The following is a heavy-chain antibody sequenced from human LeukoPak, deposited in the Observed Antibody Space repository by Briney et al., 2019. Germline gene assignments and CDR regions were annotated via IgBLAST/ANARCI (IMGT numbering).Heavy chain of an antibody. D-gene: IGHD3-10*01. CDR2: IHTSGST. CDR3: ARSTGDYGSGSLAH. CDR1: GGSISRGNYY. Sequence: SETLSLTCTVSGGSISRGNYYWTWIRQPAGKGLEWIGRIHTSGSTNSDPSLNSRVTISLDTYKNQFSLKLNSVTAADTAVFYCARSTGDYGSGSLAHWGQGTPVTVSS. V-gene: IGHV4-61*02. J-gene: IGHJ5*02.